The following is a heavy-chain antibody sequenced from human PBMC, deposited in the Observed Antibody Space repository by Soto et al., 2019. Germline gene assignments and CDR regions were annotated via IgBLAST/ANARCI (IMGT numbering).Heavy chain of an antibody. Sequence: ASVKRARKASVYTLTSYGICWGRQEPEQGHEWMGWISAYNGNTNYAQKLQGRVTMTTDTSTSTAYTELRSLRSDDTAVYYFSRVHGSGSLGRKNHYMDVWGKGTTVTGSS. D-gene: IGHD3-10*01. V-gene: IGHV1-18*01. CDR3: SRVHGSGSLGRKNHYMDV. J-gene: IGHJ6*03. CDR1: VYTLTSYG. CDR2: ISAYNGNT.